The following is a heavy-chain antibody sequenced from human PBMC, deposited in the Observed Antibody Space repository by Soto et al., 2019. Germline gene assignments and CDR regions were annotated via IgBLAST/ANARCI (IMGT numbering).Heavy chain of an antibody. V-gene: IGHV3-48*04. D-gene: IGHD2-15*01. J-gene: IGHJ5*02. CDR3: ARGYTAYCSGGTCYWFDP. Sequence: GGSLRLSCAASGFTFSTYSMNWVRQAPGKGLEWVSYISSGTTTIYYADSVRGRFTISRDNAKKSLYLQMNSLRAEDTAVYYCARGYTAYCSGGTCYWFDPWGQGTLVTVSS. CDR2: ISSGTTTI. CDR1: GFTFSTYS.